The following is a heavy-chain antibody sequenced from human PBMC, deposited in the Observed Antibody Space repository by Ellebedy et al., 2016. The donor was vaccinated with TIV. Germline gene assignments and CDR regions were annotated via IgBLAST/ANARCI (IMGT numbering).Heavy chain of an antibody. V-gene: IGHV3-15*07. CDR3: TIGPAAGMDV. J-gene: IGHJ6*02. CDR2: IKSKTDGGTT. Sequence: GESLKISXVASGLTFSSYGMNWVRQAPGKGLEWVGRIKSKTDGGTTDNAAPVKGRFTISRDDSKNMLYLQMNSLKSEDTAVYYCTIGPAAGMDVWGQGTTVTVSS. D-gene: IGHD2-15*01. CDR1: GLTFSSYG.